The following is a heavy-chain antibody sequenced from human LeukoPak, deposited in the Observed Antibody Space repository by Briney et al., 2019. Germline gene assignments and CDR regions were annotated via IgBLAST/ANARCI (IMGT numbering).Heavy chain of an antibody. CDR3: ARTPGTYYYGSGRPEDFDY. D-gene: IGHD3-10*01. V-gene: IGHV3-11*06. CDR2: ISSSSSYT. J-gene: IGHJ4*02. Sequence: GSLRLSCAASGFTFSDYYMSWIRQAPGKGLEWVSYISSSSSYTNYADSVKGRFTISRDNAKNSLYLQMNSLRAEDTAVYYCARTPGTYYYGSGRPEDFDYWGQGTLVTVSS. CDR1: GFTFSDYY.